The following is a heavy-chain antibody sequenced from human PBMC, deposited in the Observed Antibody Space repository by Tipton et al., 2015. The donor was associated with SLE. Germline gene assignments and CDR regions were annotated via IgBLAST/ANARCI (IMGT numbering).Heavy chain of an antibody. CDR1: GGSFSGYY. D-gene: IGHD3-22*01. V-gene: IGHV4-34*01. Sequence: TLSLTCAVYGGSFSGYYWSWIRQPPGKGLEWIGEINHSGSTYYNPSLKSRVTISVDTSKNQFSLKLSSVTAADTAVYYCARDTYYYDSSGADAFDIWGQGTMGTVSS. J-gene: IGHJ3*02. CDR2: INHSGST. CDR3: ARDTYYYDSSGADAFDI.